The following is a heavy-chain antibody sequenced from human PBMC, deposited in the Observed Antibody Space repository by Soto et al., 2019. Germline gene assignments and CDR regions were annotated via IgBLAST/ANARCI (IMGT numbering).Heavy chain of an antibody. Sequence: GGSLRLSCAASGFSFRDYFMSWIRQAPGKGLEWVSYIGPYGNSIYYADSVKGRFTISRDDATNSLHLHMDSLRTDDTDVYYCARDDHTYGVYWGQGTPVTVSS. J-gene: IGHJ4*02. V-gene: IGHV3-11*01. D-gene: IGHD2-21*01. CDR2: IGPYGNSI. CDR3: ARDDHTYGVY. CDR1: GFSFRDYF.